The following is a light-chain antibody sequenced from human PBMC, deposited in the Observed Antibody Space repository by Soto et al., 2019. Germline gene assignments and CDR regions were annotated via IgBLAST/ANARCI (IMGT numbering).Light chain of an antibody. CDR1: QSVSTY. CDR2: DAS. Sequence: EIVLTQSPGTLSVSPGERATLSCRASQSVSTYLAWYQQRPGQAPRLLIYDASYRATDIPPRFSGSGSGTDFTLTISSLEPEDFAVYYCQQRRSWPPTITFGQGTRLEIK. CDR3: QQRRSWPPTIT. J-gene: IGKJ5*01. V-gene: IGKV3-11*01.